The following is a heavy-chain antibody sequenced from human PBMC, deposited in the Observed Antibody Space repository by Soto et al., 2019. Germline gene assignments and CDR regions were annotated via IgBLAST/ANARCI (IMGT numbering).Heavy chain of an antibody. V-gene: IGHV1-8*01. CDR2: MNPNSGNT. D-gene: IGHD6-13*01. J-gene: IGHJ5*02. CDR1: GYTFTSYD. Sequence: GASVEVSCKASGYTFTSYDINWVRRATGQGLEWMGWMNPNSGNTGYAQKFQGRVTMTRNTSISTAYMELSSLRSEDTAVYYCARAPPPLYSSSWYYTPANWFDPWGQGTLVTVSS. CDR3: ARAPPPLYSSSWYYTPANWFDP.